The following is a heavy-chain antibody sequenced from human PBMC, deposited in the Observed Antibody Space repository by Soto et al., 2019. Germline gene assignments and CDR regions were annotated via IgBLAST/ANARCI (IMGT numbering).Heavy chain of an antibody. CDR2: ISPYDGDT. CDR3: ARGGQYRYFDY. CDR1: GYTFTLFG. V-gene: IGHV1-18*01. Sequence: QVQLVQSGAEVKKPGASVKVSCTTSGYTFTLFGITWVRQAPGQGLEWMGWISPYDGDTKYAEKTEVRGNLITVTSTDTVYMELMRLTSDATAEYYCARGGQYRYFDYWGQGTLVTVSS. D-gene: IGHD2-2*02. J-gene: IGHJ4*02.